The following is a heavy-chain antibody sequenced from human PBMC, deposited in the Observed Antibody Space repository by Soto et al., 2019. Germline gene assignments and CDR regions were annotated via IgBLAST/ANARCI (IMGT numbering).Heavy chain of an antibody. CDR2: ISSSGSTI. V-gene: IGHV3-11*01. CDR1: GFTFSDYY. J-gene: IGHJ3*02. CDR3: ARGYCSGGSCYVAFDI. D-gene: IGHD2-15*01. Sequence: PGGSLRLSCAASGFTFSDYYMSWIRQAPGKGLEWVSYISSSGSTIYYADSVKGRFNISRDNAKNSLYLQMNSLRAEDTAVYYCARGYCSGGSCYVAFDIWGQGTMVTVSS.